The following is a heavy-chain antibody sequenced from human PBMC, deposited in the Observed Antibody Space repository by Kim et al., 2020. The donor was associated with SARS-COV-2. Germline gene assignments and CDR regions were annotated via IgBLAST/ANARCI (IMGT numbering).Heavy chain of an antibody. Sequence: GGSLRLSCAASGFTFSSYSMNWVRQAPGKGLEWVSSISSSSSYIYYADSVKGRFTISRDNAKNSLYLQMNSLRAEDTAVYYCARDRVKLDITIFARGYYYGMDVWGQGTTVTVSS. D-gene: IGHD3-9*01. CDR1: GFTFSSYS. CDR2: ISSSSSYI. V-gene: IGHV3-21*01. CDR3: ARDRVKLDITIFARGYYYGMDV. J-gene: IGHJ6*02.